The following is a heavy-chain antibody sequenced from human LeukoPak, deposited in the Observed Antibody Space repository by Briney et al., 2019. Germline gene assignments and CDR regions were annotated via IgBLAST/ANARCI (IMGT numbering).Heavy chain of an antibody. D-gene: IGHD3-9*01. Sequence: GRSLRLSCAASGFTFSSYAMHWVRQAPGKGLEWVAVISYDGSNKYHADSVKGRFTISRDNSKNTLYLQMNSLRAEDTAVYYCARGVRYFDYWGQGTLVTVSS. CDR1: GFTFSSYA. V-gene: IGHV3-30*04. CDR3: ARGVRYFDY. CDR2: ISYDGSNK. J-gene: IGHJ4*02.